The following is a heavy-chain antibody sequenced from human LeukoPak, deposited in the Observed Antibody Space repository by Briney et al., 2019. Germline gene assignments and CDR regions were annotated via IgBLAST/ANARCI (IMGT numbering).Heavy chain of an antibody. CDR1: GFPFSNYD. CDR3: IRIRTREHQYGMDV. J-gene: IGHJ6*02. CDR2: IDTVGNT. V-gene: IGHV3-13*01. D-gene: IGHD1-26*01. Sequence: GGSLRLSWGASGFPFSNYDMHWVRQAPGKGLDWVSAIDTVGNTYYSGSVKGRFTISRENAQNSLFLQMNSLRDGDTALYYCIRIRTREHQYGMDVWGQGTTVTVSS.